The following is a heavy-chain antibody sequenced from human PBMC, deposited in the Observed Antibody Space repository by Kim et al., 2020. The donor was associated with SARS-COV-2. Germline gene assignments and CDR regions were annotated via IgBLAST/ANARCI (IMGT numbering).Heavy chain of an antibody. CDR2: IWYDGSNK. V-gene: IGHV3-33*01. J-gene: IGHJ4*02. Sequence: GGSLRLSCAASGFTFSSYGMHWVRQAPGKGLEWVAVIWYDGSNKYYADSVKGRFTISRDNSKNTLYLQMNSLRAEDTAVYYCARDEGSGTLYSSSSKPSYYWGQGTLVTVSS. CDR1: GFTFSSYG. CDR3: ARDEGSGTLYSSSSKPSYY. D-gene: IGHD6-6*01.